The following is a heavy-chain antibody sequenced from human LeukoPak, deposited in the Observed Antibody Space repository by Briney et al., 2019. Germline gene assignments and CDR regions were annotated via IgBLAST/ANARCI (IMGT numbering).Heavy chain of an antibody. CDR1: GVTFSSDA. CDR3: ARPSGDSSGYYPRHFDY. V-gene: IGHV3-30*04. D-gene: IGHD3-22*01. J-gene: IGHJ4*02. Sequence: PGRSLRLSCAEPGVTFSSDAMRWVRQAPGKGLEWVAVISYDGSNKYYADSVKGRFTISRDNSKNTLYLQKNSLRAEDTAVYYCARPSGDSSGYYPRHFDYWGQGTLVTVSS. CDR2: ISYDGSNK.